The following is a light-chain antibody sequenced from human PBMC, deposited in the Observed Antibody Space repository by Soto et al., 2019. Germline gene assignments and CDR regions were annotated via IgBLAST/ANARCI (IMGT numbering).Light chain of an antibody. CDR3: QQYGRSGT. CDR1: QSVSRTY. Sequence: EIVLTQSPGTLSLSPGERATLSCRASQSVSRTYLAWYQQKPVQAPRLLIYATSSRATGIPDRFSGSGSWTYFTLTISILEAEDVAVYYWQQYGRSGTFGQGTKVEIK. V-gene: IGKV3-20*01. CDR2: ATS. J-gene: IGKJ1*01.